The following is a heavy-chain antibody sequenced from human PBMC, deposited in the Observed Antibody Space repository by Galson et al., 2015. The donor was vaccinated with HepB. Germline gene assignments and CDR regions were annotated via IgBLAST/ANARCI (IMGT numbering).Heavy chain of an antibody. J-gene: IGHJ6*02. CDR1: GFTFSIYS. D-gene: IGHD2-15*01. CDR2: ISSSSDYI. Sequence: SLRLSCAASGFTFSIYSMNWVRQAPGKGLEWVSSISSSSDYIYYADSVKGRFTISRDNAKYSLYLQMNSLRAEDTAVYYCDCYCSGVCYYYYGMDVWGHGTTVTVSS. CDR3: DCYCSGVCYYYYGMDV. V-gene: IGHV3-21*01.